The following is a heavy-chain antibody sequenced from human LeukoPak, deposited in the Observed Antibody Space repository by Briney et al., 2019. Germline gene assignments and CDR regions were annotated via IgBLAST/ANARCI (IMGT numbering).Heavy chain of an antibody. J-gene: IGHJ4*02. D-gene: IGHD3-10*01. CDR1: GYTFTSYG. Sequence: ASVKVSCKASGYTFTSYGISWVRQAPGQGLEWMGWISAYNGNTNYAQKLQGRVTMTTDTSTSTAYMELRSLRSDGTAVYYCARGGYYGSGSYFRPPKYYFDYWGQGTLVTVSS. CDR3: ARGGYYGSGSYFRPPKYYFDY. V-gene: IGHV1-18*01. CDR2: ISAYNGNT.